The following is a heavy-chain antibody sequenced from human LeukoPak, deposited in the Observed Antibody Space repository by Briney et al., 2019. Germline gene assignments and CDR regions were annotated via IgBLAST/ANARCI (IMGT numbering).Heavy chain of an antibody. V-gene: IGHV3-30*04. CDR3: ARDADYWGYYGMDV. Sequence: GGSLRLSCAASGFTFSRYAMHWVRQAPGKGLECVTVISYDSSEKYYADSVKGRFTISRDNSKNTVYLQMNSLRAEDTALYYCARDADYWGYYGMDVWGQGITVTVSS. J-gene: IGHJ6*02. CDR1: GFTFSRYA. CDR2: ISYDSSEK. D-gene: IGHD4/OR15-4a*01.